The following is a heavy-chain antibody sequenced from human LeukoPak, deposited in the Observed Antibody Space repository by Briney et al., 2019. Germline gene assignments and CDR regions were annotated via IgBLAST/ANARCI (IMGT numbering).Heavy chain of an antibody. CDR3: ARAANVDKDTINAFDI. Sequence: GGSLRLSCTASGFSFSDYYMSWIRQAPGKGLGWVSYITSAGSIIYYTDSVKGRFTISRDNAKNSLYLQMNSLRAEDTAVYYCARAANVDKDTINAFDIWGQGTMVTVSS. CDR1: GFSFSDYY. D-gene: IGHD3-9*01. J-gene: IGHJ3*02. V-gene: IGHV3-11*04. CDR2: ITSAGSII.